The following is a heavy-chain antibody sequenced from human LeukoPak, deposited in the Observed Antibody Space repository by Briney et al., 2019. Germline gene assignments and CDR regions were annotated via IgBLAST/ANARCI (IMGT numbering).Heavy chain of an antibody. V-gene: IGHV3-23*01. Sequence: GGSLRLSCAASGFSFNIYSMSWVRHAPGKGLAWVSGLNEDGGYTYYADSVKGRFTISRDNSENTLYLQMSSLRAEDTAIYSCVRDFSCSGGSCPLDSWGQGTLVSVSS. CDR3: VRDFSCSGGSCPLDS. CDR1: GFSFNIYS. J-gene: IGHJ4*02. CDR2: LNEDGGYT. D-gene: IGHD2-15*01.